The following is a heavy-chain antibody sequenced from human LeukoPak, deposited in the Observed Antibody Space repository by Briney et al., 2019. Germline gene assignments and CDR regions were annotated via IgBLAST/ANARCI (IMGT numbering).Heavy chain of an antibody. J-gene: IGHJ3*02. D-gene: IGHD3-3*01. CDR3: ASPEWLPDSIDI. CDR2: IKQDGSEK. V-gene: IGHV3-7*01. CDR1: GFTFSSNA. Sequence: PGGSLRLSCAASGFTFSSNAMSWVRQAPGKGLEWVANIKQDGSEKYYVDSVKGRFTISRDNAKNSLYLQMNSLRAEDTAVYYCASPEWLPDSIDIWGQGTMVTVSS.